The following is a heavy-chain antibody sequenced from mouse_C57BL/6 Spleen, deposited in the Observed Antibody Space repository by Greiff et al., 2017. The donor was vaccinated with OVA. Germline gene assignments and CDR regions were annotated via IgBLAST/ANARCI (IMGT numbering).Heavy chain of an antibody. J-gene: IGHJ2*01. CDR2: IYPGDGDT. CDR3: ARGTTVVATEGDY. V-gene: IGHV1-82*01. D-gene: IGHD1-1*01. CDR1: GYAFSSSW. Sequence: VQLQQSGPELVKPGASVKISCKASGYAFSSSWMNWVKQRPGKGLEWIGRIYPGDGDTNYNGKFKGKVTLTADKSSSTAYMQLSSLTSEDSAVYFCARGTTVVATEGDYWGQGTTLTVSS.